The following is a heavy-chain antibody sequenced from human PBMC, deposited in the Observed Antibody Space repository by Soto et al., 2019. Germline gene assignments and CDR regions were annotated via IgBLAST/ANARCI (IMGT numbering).Heavy chain of an antibody. CDR1: GFTFSSYG. J-gene: IGHJ4*02. Sequence: EVQLLESGGGLVQPGGSLRLSCAASGFTFSSYGMSWVRQAPGKGLERASAISGSGGSTYYADSVKGRFTISRDNSKNTLYLQMNSLRAEDTAVYYCAKDDRAVAAPFDYWGQGTLVTVSS. CDR3: AKDDRAVAAPFDY. CDR2: ISGSGGST. V-gene: IGHV3-23*01. D-gene: IGHD6-19*01.